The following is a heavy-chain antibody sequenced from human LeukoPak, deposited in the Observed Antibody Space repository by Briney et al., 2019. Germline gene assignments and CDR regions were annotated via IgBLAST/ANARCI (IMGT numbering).Heavy chain of an antibody. CDR1: GYTFTSYY. V-gene: IGHV1-46*01. CDR3: ARDGSKSGVAAAPNYYFDY. CDR2: INPSGGST. D-gene: IGHD6-13*01. J-gene: IGHJ4*02. Sequence: ASVKVSCKASGYTFTSYYTHWVRQAPGQGLEWMGIINPSGGSTSYAQKFQGRVTMTRDTSTSTVYMELSSLRSEDTAVYYCARDGSKSGVAAAPNYYFDYWGQGTLVTVSS.